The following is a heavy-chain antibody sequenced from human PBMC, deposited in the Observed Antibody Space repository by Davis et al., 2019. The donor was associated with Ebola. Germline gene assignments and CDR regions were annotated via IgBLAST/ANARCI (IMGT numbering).Heavy chain of an antibody. J-gene: IGHJ4*02. CDR1: GFTFDAFT. CDR3: ARVGGWAWSGGDCYLDY. D-gene: IGHD3-3*01. V-gene: IGHV3-30-3*01. CDR2: ISYDGSDK. Sequence: PGGSLRLSCAASGFTFDAFTLHWIRQSPGKGLEWVAAISYDGSDKDYADSVKGRFTISRHNSDSTLYLQMSSLRTEDTAMYYCARVGGWAWSGGDCYLDYWGQGTLVTVST.